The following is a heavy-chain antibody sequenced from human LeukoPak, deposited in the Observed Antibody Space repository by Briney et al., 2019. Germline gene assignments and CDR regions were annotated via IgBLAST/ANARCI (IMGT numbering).Heavy chain of an antibody. CDR3: ARKADSSSGSNWFDH. D-gene: IGHD6-13*01. CDR1: GGSISSYY. V-gene: IGHV4-59*01. Sequence: PSETXSLTCTVSGGSISSYYWSWLRQPPGKGLEWMGYIYYSGSTNYNPSLKSRVTISVDTSKNQFSLKLSSVTAADTAVYYCARKADSSSGSNWFDHWGQGTLVTVSS. CDR2: IYYSGST. J-gene: IGHJ5*02.